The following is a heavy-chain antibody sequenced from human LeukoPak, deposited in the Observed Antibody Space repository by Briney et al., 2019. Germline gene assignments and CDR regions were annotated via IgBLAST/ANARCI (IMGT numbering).Heavy chain of an antibody. J-gene: IGHJ4*02. CDR1: GFTFSSYG. Sequence: PGGSLRLSCAASGFTFSSYGMHWVRQAPGKGLEWVAVIWYDGSNKYYADSVKGRFTISRDNSKNTLYLQMNSLRAEDTAVYHCARGEYRDDYGDPFDYWGQGTLVTVSS. D-gene: IGHD4-17*01. CDR3: ARGEYRDDYGDPFDY. CDR2: IWYDGSNK. V-gene: IGHV3-33*01.